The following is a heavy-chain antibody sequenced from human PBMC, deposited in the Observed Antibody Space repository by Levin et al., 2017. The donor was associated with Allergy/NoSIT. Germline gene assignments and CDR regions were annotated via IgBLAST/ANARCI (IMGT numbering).Heavy chain of an antibody. CDR1: GGSISSYY. Sequence: SQTLSLTCTVSGGSISSYYWSWIRQPPGKGLEWIGYIYYSGSTNYNPSLKSRVTISVDTSKNQFSLKLSSVTAADTAVYYCARGDSSSWRDVFDYWGQGTLVTVSS. CDR3: ARGDSSSWRDVFDY. CDR2: IYYSGST. D-gene: IGHD6-13*01. J-gene: IGHJ4*02. V-gene: IGHV4-59*01.